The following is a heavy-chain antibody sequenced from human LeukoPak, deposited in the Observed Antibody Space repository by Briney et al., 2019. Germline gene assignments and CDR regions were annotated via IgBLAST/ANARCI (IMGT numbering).Heavy chain of an antibody. D-gene: IGHD1-26*01. J-gene: IGHJ4*02. CDR2: ISYDGSKK. CDR3: ARDGSYSGSYFDY. V-gene: IGHV3-30*04. Sequence: PGRSLRLSCAASGFTFSSYAMHWVRQAPGKGLEWVAVISYDGSKKYYADSVKGRFTISRDNSKSTLYLQMNSLRAEDTAVYYCARDGSYSGSYFDYWGQGTLVTVSS. CDR1: GFTFSSYA.